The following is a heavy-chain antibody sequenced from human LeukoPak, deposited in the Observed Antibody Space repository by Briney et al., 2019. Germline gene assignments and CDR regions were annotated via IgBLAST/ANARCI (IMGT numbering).Heavy chain of an antibody. Sequence: GESLKISCKGSGYSFTTYWIGWVRQAPGQGLEWMGWINPNSGATTYAQKFQGRVTMTRDTSISTAYMELSRLRSDDTAVYYCAGGYNYIVYWGRGTLVTVSS. CDR2: INPNSGAT. CDR3: AGGYNYIVY. CDR1: GYSFTTYW. V-gene: IGHV1-2*02. J-gene: IGHJ4*02. D-gene: IGHD5-18*01.